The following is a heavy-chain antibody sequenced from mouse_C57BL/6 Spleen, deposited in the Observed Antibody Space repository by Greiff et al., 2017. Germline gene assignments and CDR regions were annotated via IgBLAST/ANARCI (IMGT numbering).Heavy chain of an antibody. CDR1: GYSITSGYY. CDR2: ISYDGSN. Sequence: VQLQQSGPGLVKPSQSLSLTCSVTGYSITSGYYWNWIRQFPGNKLEWMGYISYDGSNNYNPSLKNRISITRDTSKNQFFLKLNSVTTEDTATYYCARDMSNYYGRAYWGQGTLVTVSA. D-gene: IGHD1-1*01. J-gene: IGHJ3*01. V-gene: IGHV3-6*01. CDR3: ARDMSNYYGRAY.